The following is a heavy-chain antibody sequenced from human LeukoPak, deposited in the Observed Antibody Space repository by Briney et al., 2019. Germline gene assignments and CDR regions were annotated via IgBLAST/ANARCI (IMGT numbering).Heavy chain of an antibody. J-gene: IGHJ5*02. D-gene: IGHD3-10*01. CDR1: GVSISSASYY. V-gene: IGHV4-61*02. CDR2: IHTRGNT. CDR3: ARGQSGVRGANVPNLMGFDP. Sequence: PSQTLSLTCTVSGVSISSASYYWSWIRQPAGKGLEWIGRIHTRGNTNYNPSLKSRVTISIDTSKNQISLILSSVTAADTAVYFCARGQSGVRGANVPNLMGFDPWGQGTLVIVSS.